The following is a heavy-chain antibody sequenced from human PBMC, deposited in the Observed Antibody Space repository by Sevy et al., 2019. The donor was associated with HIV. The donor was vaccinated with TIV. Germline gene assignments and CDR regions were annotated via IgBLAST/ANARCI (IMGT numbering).Heavy chain of an antibody. Sequence: GGSLRLSCGASGFTVSDAWMSWVRQAPGKGLEWVGRIKSKRDGGTTDYVAPVKGRFTISREDSKNTLYLQMSSLKTEDTAVYYCTTAPGVTIFGVVKDYWGQGTLVTVSS. D-gene: IGHD3-3*01. V-gene: IGHV3-15*01. CDR2: IKSKRDGGTT. CDR3: TTAPGVTIFGVVKDY. CDR1: GFTVSDAW. J-gene: IGHJ4*02.